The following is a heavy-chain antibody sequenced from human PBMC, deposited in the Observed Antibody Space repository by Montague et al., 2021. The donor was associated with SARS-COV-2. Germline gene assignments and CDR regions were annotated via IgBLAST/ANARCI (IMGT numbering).Heavy chain of an antibody. D-gene: IGHD5-24*01. J-gene: IGHJ5*02. CDR3: ARDGFTWLQFWSWFDP. Sequence: SETLSLTCTVSGYSISSGYYWGWIRQPPGKGLEWIGNIYLSGSTYYNPSLKSRVTISVDTSKNQFSLKLSSVAAADTAVYYCARDGFTWLQFWSWFDPWGQGTLVTVSS. V-gene: IGHV4-38-2*02. CDR2: IYLSGST. CDR1: GYSISSGYY.